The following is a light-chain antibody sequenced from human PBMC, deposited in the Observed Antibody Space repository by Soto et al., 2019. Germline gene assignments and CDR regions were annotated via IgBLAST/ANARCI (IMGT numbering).Light chain of an antibody. CDR2: KAS. V-gene: IGKV1-5*03. Sequence: DIPMTQSPSTLSASVGDRVTITCRASQSISSWLAWDQQKPGKAPKLLIYKASSLESGVPSRFSGGGSGTEFTLTISSLQPDDFATYYCQKYNSYSPAFGQGTKVEIK. CDR3: QKYNSYSPA. CDR1: QSISSW. J-gene: IGKJ1*01.